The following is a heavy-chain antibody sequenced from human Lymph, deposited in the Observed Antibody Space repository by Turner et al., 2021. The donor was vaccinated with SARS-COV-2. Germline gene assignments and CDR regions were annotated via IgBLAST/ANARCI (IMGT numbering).Heavy chain of an antibody. Sequence: EVQLVETGGGLIQPGGSLRPSCAASGFNVSSNYMSWVRQAPGKGLEWVSVIYSGGSTFYADSVRGRFTISRDNSKNTLYLKMNSLRAEDTAVYYCARDNPHDAFDIWGQGTMVTVSS. CDR3: ARDNPHDAFDI. CDR1: GFNVSSNY. CDR2: IYSGGST. V-gene: IGHV3-53*02. J-gene: IGHJ3*02.